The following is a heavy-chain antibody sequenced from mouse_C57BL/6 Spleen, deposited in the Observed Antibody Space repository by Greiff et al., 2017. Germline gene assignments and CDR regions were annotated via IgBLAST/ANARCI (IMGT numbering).Heavy chain of an antibody. J-gene: IGHJ4*01. CDR1: GFTFSSYA. Sequence: EVQVVESGEGLVKPGGSLKLSCAASGFTFSSYAMSWVRQTPEKRLEWVAYISSGGDYIYYADTVKGRFTISRDNARNTLYLQMSSLKSEDTAMYYCTRGDYYHYYAMDYWDQGTSVTVSS. D-gene: IGHD1-1*01. CDR3: TRGDYYHYYAMDY. V-gene: IGHV5-9-1*02. CDR2: ISSGGDYI.